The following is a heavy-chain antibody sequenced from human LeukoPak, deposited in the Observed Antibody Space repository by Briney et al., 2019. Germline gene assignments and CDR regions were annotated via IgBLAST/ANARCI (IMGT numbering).Heavy chain of an antibody. CDR2: INPNSGGT. V-gene: IGHV1-2*06. J-gene: IGHJ4*02. Sequence: ASVKVSCKASGYTFSDSYIHFVRQAPGQGLEWMGRINPNSGGTNYAQKFQGRVTMTRDTSISTAYMELSRLRSDDTAVYYCARDRDNGVDYWGQGTLVTVSS. CDR3: ARDRDNGVDY. D-gene: IGHD1-1*01. CDR1: GYTFSDSY.